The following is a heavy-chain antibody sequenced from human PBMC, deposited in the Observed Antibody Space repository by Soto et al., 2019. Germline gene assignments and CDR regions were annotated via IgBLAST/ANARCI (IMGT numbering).Heavy chain of an antibody. J-gene: IGHJ6*02. CDR1: GFTFTSYW. V-gene: IGHV3-74*01. CDR2: INSDGTTA. Sequence: EVQLVESGGDLVQPGGSLRLSCAASGFTFTSYWVHWVRQAPGKGLVWVSRINSDGTTANYADSVTGRFTISRDNAKNMVYLQMNSLRVEDTAVYYCARGIKNYYGVDVWGQGTTVTVSS. CDR3: ARGIKNYYGVDV.